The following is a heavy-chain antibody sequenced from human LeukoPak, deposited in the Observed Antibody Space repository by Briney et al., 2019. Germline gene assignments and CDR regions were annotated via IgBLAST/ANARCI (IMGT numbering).Heavy chain of an antibody. V-gene: IGHV1-69*05. CDR3: ARSMVASYYFDY. CDR1: GGTFSSYA. D-gene: IGHD4/OR15-4a*01. J-gene: IGHJ4*02. CDR2: IIPIFGTA. Sequence: SVKVSCKASGGTFSSYAISWVRQAPGQGLEWMGRIIPIFGTANYAQKFQGRVTITTDESTSTAYMGLSSLRSEDTAVYYCARSMVASYYFDYWGQGTLVTVSS.